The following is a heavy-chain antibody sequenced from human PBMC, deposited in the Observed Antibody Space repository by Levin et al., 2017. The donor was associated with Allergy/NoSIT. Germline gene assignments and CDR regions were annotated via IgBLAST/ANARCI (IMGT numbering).Heavy chain of an antibody. CDR3: ARRSGPYYDSLTGYYNPTYYMDV. CDR1: GYTFTSYG. V-gene: IGHV1-18*01. J-gene: IGHJ6*03. Sequence: ASVKVSCKASGYTFTSYGISWVRQAPGQGLEWMGWISAYNGNTNYAQKLQGRVTMTTDTSTSTAYMELRSLRSDDTAVYYCARRSGPYYDSLTGYYNPTYYMDVWGKGTTVTVSS. D-gene: IGHD3-9*01. CDR2: ISAYNGNT.